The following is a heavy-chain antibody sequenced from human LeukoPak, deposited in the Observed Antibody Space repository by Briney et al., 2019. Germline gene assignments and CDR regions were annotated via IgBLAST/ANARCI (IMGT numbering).Heavy chain of an antibody. CDR1: GGSFSGYY. CDR3: ARGRRTITMIAGGLDY. V-gene: IGHV4-34*01. Sequence: SETLSLTCAVYGGSFSGYYWSWIRQPPGKGLEWTGEINHSGSTNYNPSLKSRVTISVDTSKNQFSLKLSSVTAADTAVYYCARGRRTITMIAGGLDYWGQGTLVTVSS. J-gene: IGHJ4*02. D-gene: IGHD3-22*01. CDR2: INHSGST.